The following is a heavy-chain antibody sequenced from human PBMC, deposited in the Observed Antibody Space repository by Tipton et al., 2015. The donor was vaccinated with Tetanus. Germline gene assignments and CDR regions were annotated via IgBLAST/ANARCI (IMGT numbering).Heavy chain of an antibody. D-gene: IGHD3-10*01. CDR2: IFPSDSDT. J-gene: IGHJ6*02. CDR1: GYIFTNYW. V-gene: IGHV5-51*01. Sequence: VQLVQSGAEVKKPGESLKISCKGSGYIFTNYWIGWVRQTPGKGLEWMGIIFPSDSDTRYSPTFRGQVTISADKSISTAYLQWSGLKASDTAIYFCALNGFRIIMPEHYFSGLDVWGQGTSVTVSS. CDR3: ALNGFRIIMPEHYFSGLDV.